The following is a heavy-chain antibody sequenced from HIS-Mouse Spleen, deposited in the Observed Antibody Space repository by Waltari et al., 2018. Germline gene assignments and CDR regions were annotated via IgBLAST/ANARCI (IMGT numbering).Heavy chain of an antibody. CDR3: ARGGLLAATYYFDY. D-gene: IGHD2-15*01. Sequence: QVQLQESGPGLVKPSETLSLTCTVSGGSISSYYWSWIRQPPGKGREWIGYIYYSGSTNYNPSLKSRVTISVDTYKNQFSLKLSSVTAADTAVYYCARGGLLAATYYFDYWGQGTLVTVSS. J-gene: IGHJ4*02. V-gene: IGHV4-59*08. CDR1: GGSISSYY. CDR2: IYYSGST.